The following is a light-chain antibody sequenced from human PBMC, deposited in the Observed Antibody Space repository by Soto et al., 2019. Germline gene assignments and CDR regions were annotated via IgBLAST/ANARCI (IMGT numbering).Light chain of an antibody. CDR1: QSVSSI. V-gene: IGKV3-11*01. CDR3: QTRSILFT. J-gene: IGKJ3*01. CDR2: DAS. Sequence: EIVMTQSPATLSLSPGERATLSCRASQSVSSILAWYQQKPGQAPRLLIYDASNRATGIPVRFSGSGSGTDFTLTISSLEPEDFAVYYCQTRSILFTFGPGTTVEIK.